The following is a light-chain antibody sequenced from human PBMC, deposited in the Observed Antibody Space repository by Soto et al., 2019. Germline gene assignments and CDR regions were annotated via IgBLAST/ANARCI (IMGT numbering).Light chain of an antibody. CDR1: QGISSY. J-gene: IGKJ4*01. V-gene: IGKV1-9*01. CDR2: AAS. CDR3: QQLNSYPLS. Sequence: IRLTQSPSSLSASVGDRVTITCRASQGISSYLAWYQQKPGKAPKLLIYAASTLQSGVPSGFSGSGSGTDFTLTISSLQPEDFATYYCQQLNSYPLSFGGGTKVDIK.